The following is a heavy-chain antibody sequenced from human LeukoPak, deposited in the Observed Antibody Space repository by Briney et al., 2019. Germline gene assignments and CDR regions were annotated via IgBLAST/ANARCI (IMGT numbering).Heavy chain of an antibody. CDR2: IYYSGTT. CDR3: ARAGLTGSKVAFDV. CDR1: GGSINDYY. V-gene: IGHV4-59*01. Sequence: SETLSLTCTVSGGSINDYYWSWIRQPPGEGLEWIGNIYYSGTTSYNPSLESRVIISVDTSKNQFSLKLNSVTAADTAVYYCARAGLTGSKVAFDVWGQGTMVTVSS. D-gene: IGHD1-20*01. J-gene: IGHJ3*01.